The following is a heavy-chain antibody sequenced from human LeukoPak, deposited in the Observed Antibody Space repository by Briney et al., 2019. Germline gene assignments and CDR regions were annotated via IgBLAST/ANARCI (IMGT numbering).Heavy chain of an antibody. CDR1: GYTFTSHG. CDR3: ARDPDISTNWFDP. J-gene: IGHJ5*02. CDR2: ISTYNGNT. V-gene: IGHV1-18*01. D-gene: IGHD3-9*01. Sequence: ASVKVSCKPYGYTFTSHGISWVRQAPGQGLEWMGWISTYNGNTNYAQKFQGRVTMTTDTSTSTAYMELRSLRSDDTAVYYCARDPDISTNWFDPWGQGTLVTVSS.